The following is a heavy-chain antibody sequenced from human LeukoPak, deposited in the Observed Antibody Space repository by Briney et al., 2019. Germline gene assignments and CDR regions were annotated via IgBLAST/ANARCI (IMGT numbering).Heavy chain of an antibody. V-gene: IGHV3-49*04. D-gene: IGHD6-19*01. J-gene: IGHJ1*01. CDR3: TPNEGSSGWAP. CDR1: GFTFGDYA. Sequence: GGSLRLSCTASGFTFGDYAMSWVRQAPGKGLEWVGFIRSKAYGGTTEYAASVKGRFTISRDDSKSIAYLQMNSLKTEDTAVYYCTPNEGSSGWAPWGQGTLVTVSS. CDR2: IRSKAYGGTT.